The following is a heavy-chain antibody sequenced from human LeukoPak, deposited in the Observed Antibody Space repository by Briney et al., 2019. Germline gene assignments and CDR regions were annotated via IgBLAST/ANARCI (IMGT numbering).Heavy chain of an antibody. Sequence: SETLSLTCAVSDYSISSHNYWGWIRQPPGKGLEWIGSIYYSGSTYYNPSLKSRVTISVDTSKNQFSLKLSSVTAADTAVYYCATNPITTTPNYFDYWGQGTLVTVSS. D-gene: IGHD1-14*01. CDR1: DYSISSHNY. CDR2: IYYSGST. CDR3: ATNPITTTPNYFDY. V-gene: IGHV4-38-2*01. J-gene: IGHJ4*02.